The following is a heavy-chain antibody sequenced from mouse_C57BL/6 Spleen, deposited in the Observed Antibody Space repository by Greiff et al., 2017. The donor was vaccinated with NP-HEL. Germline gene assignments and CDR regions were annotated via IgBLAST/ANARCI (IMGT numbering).Heavy chain of an antibody. CDR2: IYYSGTI. J-gene: IGHJ3*01. CDR1: GISITTGNYR. V-gene: IGHV3-5*01. CDR3: ANYGSSPWGAY. Sequence: EVKVVESGPGLVKPSQTVFLTCTVTGISITTGNYRWSWIRQFPGNKLEWIGYIYYSGTITYNPSPTSRTTITSDTPKNQFFLEMNSLTAEDTATYYCANYGSSPWGAYWGQGTLVTVSA. D-gene: IGHD1-1*01.